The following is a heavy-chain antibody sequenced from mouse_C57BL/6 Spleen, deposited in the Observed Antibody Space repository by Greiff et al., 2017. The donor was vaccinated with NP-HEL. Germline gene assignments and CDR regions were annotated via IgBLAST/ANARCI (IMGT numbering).Heavy chain of an antibody. V-gene: IGHV5-17*01. CDR2: ISSGSSTI. CDR1: GFTFSDYG. CDR3: AIPVSDYAGFAY. Sequence: VQLKESGGGLVKPGGSLKLSCAASGFTFSDYGMHWVRQAPEKGLEWVAYISSGSSTIYSADTVKGRFTISRDNAKNTLFLQMTSLRSEDTAMYYCAIPVSDYAGFAYWGQGTLVTVSA. J-gene: IGHJ3*01. D-gene: IGHD2-4*01.